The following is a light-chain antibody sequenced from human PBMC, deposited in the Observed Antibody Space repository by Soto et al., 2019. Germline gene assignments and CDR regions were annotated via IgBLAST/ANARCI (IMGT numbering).Light chain of an antibody. Sequence: QSALTQPRSVSGSPGQSVTISCTGTSSDVGGYNYVSWYQQHPGKAPKLMIYDVNKWPSGVPHRFSGSKSGNTASLTISGLQTEDEADYYCFSYAGTSPVFGGGTKVTVL. CDR3: FSYAGTSPV. V-gene: IGLV2-11*01. CDR1: SSDVGGYNY. CDR2: DVN. J-gene: IGLJ2*01.